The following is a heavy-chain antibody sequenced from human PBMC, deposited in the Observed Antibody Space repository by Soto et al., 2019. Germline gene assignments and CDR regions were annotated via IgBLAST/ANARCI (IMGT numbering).Heavy chain of an antibody. D-gene: IGHD6-6*01. CDR3: ARGGVAAQYYYSMDV. Sequence: SDTLSLTCAPYGRSFNGYYSSWILPPPGKGLEWIGEINHSGSTNYNSFLKSRVTMAVDTSKNQFSLKLSSVTAADTAVYYCARGGVAAQYYYSMDVWGKGTTVTDTS. J-gene: IGHJ6*03. V-gene: IGHV4-34*01. CDR2: INHSGST. CDR1: GRSFNGYY.